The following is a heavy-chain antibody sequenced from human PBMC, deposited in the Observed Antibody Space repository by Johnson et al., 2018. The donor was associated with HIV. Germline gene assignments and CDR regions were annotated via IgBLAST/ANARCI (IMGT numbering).Heavy chain of an antibody. CDR1: GFTFSSHV. CDR3: ARAPGYPDAFDI. J-gene: IGHJ3*02. D-gene: IGHD5-12*01. Sequence: QVQLVESGGGVVQPGRSLRLSCAASGFTFSSHVMHWVRQAPGKGLEWVAIISYDGINKYYAYSVKGRFTISRDNSKNTLYLQINSLRAEDTALYYCARAPGYPDAFDIWGQGTMVTVSS. V-gene: IGHV3-30-3*01. CDR2: ISYDGINK.